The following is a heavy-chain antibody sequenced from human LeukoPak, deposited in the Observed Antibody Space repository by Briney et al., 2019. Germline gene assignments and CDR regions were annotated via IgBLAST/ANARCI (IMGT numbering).Heavy chain of an antibody. CDR3: ARDKEMRRTWGYFDY. Sequence: GRSLRLSCAASGFTFSSYGMHWVRQAPGKGLEWVAVISYDGSNKYYADSVKGRFTISRDNSKNTLYLQMNSLRAEDTAVYYCARDKEMRRTWGYFDYWGQGTLVTVSS. CDR1: GFTFSSYG. J-gene: IGHJ4*02. CDR2: ISYDGSNK. V-gene: IGHV3-30*03. D-gene: IGHD5-24*01.